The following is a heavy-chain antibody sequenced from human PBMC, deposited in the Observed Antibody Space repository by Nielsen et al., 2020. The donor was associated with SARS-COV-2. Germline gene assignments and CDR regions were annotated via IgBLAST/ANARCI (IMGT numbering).Heavy chain of an antibody. V-gene: IGHV3-30*03. CDR1: GFTFSSYW. Sequence: GSLRLSCAASGFTFSSYWMSWVRQAPGKGLEWVAVISYDGSNKYYADSVKGRFTISRDNSKNTLYLQMNSLRAEDTAVYYCARPRSGSYYGEFDYWGQGTLVTVSS. CDR2: ISYDGSNK. J-gene: IGHJ4*02. D-gene: IGHD3-10*01. CDR3: ARPRSGSYYGEFDY.